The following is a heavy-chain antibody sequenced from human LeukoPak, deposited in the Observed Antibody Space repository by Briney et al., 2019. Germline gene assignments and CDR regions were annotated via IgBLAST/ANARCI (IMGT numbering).Heavy chain of an antibody. V-gene: IGHV3-11*01. D-gene: IGHD5-18*01. CDR1: GFTFSDYY. Sequence: GGSLRLSCVASGFTFSDYYMSWIRQAPGKGLEWVSYISSSGSTIYYADSVKGRFTISRDNAKNSLYLQMNSLRAEDTAVYYCASRGYSYGYHFDYWGQGTLVTVSS. J-gene: IGHJ4*02. CDR2: ISSSGSTI. CDR3: ASRGYSYGYHFDY.